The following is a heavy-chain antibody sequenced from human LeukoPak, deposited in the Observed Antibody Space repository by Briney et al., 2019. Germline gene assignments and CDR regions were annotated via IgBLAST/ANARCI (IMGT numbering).Heavy chain of an antibody. V-gene: IGHV1-46*01. CDR2: INPSGGST. J-gene: IGHJ4*02. CDR3: ARPMGIAVAGTPSFAYYFDY. CDR1: GYTFTSYY. Sequence: ASVKVSCMASGYTFTSYYMHWVRQAPGQGLEWMGIINPSGGSTSYAQKFQGRVTMTRDTSTSTVYMELSSLRSEDTAVYYCARPMGIAVAGTPSFAYYFDYWGQGTLVTVSS. D-gene: IGHD6-19*01.